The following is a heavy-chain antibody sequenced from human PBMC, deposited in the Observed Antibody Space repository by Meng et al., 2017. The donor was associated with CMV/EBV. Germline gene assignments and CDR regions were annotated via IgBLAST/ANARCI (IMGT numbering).Heavy chain of an antibody. CDR3: ASSSVATDYYYYYGMDV. V-gene: IGHV1-18*01. J-gene: IGHJ6*02. CDR1: GYTFTSYG. Sequence: ASVKVSCKASGYTFTSYGISWVRQAPGQGLEWMGWISAYNGNTNYAQKLQGRVTMTTDTSTRTAYMELRSLRSDDTAVYYCASSSVATDYYYYYGMDVWGQGTTVTVSS. D-gene: IGHD6-19*01. CDR2: ISAYNGNT.